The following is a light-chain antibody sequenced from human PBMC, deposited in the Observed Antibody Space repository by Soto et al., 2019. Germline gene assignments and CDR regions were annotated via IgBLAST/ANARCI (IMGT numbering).Light chain of an antibody. CDR2: DAS. CDR3: QHRMNWPLT. V-gene: IGKV3-11*01. CDR1: QTVSSY. J-gene: IGKJ5*01. Sequence: EIVLTQSPATLSLSPGERATLSCMASQTVSSYLLWYQQKPGQAPRLLIYDASNRASGTPARFSGSGSETDFTPTISSLEHEDIAVYYCQHRMNWPLTFGQGTRLEI.